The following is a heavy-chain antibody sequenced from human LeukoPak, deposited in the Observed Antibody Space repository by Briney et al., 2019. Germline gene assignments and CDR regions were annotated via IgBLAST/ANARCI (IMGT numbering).Heavy chain of an antibody. J-gene: IGHJ6*02. CDR1: GFTFSSYG. Sequence: PGGSLRLSCAASGFTFSSYGIHWVRQAPGKGLEWVAVISYDGSNKYYADSVKGRFTISRDNSKNTLYLQMNSLRAEDTAVYYCAKDLGWGIAAAGDYGMDVWGQGTTVTVSS. CDR2: ISYDGSNK. CDR3: AKDLGWGIAAAGDYGMDV. V-gene: IGHV3-30*18. D-gene: IGHD6-13*01.